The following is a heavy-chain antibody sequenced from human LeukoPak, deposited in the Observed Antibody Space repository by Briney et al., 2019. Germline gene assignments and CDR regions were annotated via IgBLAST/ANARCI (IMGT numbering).Heavy chain of an antibody. V-gene: IGHV1-2*02. D-gene: IGHD6-6*01. J-gene: IGHJ4*02. CDR1: GYTFTYYY. CDR2: INPNSGGT. CDR3: ARVFGCNAYSSSSFDY. Sequence: GASVNVSFKASGYTFTYYYMHWVRQAPGQGLEWMGWINPNSGGTNYAQKFQGRVTMTRDTSISTAYMELSRLRSDDTAVYYCARVFGCNAYSSSSFDYWGQGTLVTVSS.